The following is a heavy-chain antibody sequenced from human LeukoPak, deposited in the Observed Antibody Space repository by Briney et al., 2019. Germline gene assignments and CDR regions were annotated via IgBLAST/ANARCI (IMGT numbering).Heavy chain of an antibody. CDR1: GFIFHDHA. J-gene: IGHJ6*02. V-gene: IGHV3-9*01. D-gene: IGHD3-10*01. Sequence: GGSLRLSCAVSGFIFHDHAMHWVRQAPGKGLEWVSRIGWNGRSIHYADSVKGRFTISRDNAKNSLYLQMNSLRAEDTALYYCAKDSDYFGSGSYYNFWDVWGQGTTVIVSS. CDR3: AKDSDYFGSGSYYNFWDV. CDR2: IGWNGRSI.